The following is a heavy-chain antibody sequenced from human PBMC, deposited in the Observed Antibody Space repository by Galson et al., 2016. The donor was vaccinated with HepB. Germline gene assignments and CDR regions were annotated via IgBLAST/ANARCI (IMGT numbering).Heavy chain of an antibody. V-gene: IGHV3-11*06. CDR1: GFTFSDYY. CDR2: ISDNGRYT. J-gene: IGHJ4*02. D-gene: IGHD2-15*01. Sequence: SLRLSCAVSGFTFSDYYMSWIRQSPGKGLEWISYISDNGRYTNCADSLKGRFTISRDNAKNSLYLQMNSLTADDTALYYCARERSVECSGGNCRRPGFDYWGQGTLVTVSS. CDR3: ARERSVECSGGNCRRPGFDY.